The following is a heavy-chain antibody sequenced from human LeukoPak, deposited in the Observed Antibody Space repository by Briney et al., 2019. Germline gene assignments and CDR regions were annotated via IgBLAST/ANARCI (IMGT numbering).Heavy chain of an antibody. CDR3: ARGVEMVNWRDAFDI. CDR2: INPSGGST. V-gene: IGHV1-46*01. Sequence: GASVKVSCKASGYTITRYYMHWVRQAPGQGLEWMGIINPSGGSTSYAQKFQGRVTMTRDTSTSTVYMELSSLRSEDTAVYCCARGVEMVNWRDAFDIWGQETMVTVSS. D-gene: IGHD5-24*01. CDR1: GYTITRYY. J-gene: IGHJ3*02.